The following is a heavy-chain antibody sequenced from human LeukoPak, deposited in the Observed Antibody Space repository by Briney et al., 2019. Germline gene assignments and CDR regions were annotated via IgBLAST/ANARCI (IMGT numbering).Heavy chain of an antibody. J-gene: IGHJ4*02. CDR2: IRYDGSNK. D-gene: IGHD3-3*01. CDR3: ARARVADYDFWSGYYTGLGFDY. CDR1: GFTFSSYG. V-gene: IGHV3-30*02. Sequence: GGSLRLSCAASGFTFSSYGMHWVRQAPGKGLEWVAFIRYDGSNKYYADSVNGRFTISRDNSKNTLYLQMNSLRAEDTAVYYCARARVADYDFWSGYYTGLGFDYWGQGTLVTVSS.